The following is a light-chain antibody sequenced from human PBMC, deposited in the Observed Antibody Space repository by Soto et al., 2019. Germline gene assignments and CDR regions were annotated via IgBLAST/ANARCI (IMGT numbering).Light chain of an antibody. CDR3: HQYDGILLGT. CDR2: GAS. CDR1: QSLNSGS. J-gene: IGKJ2*01. V-gene: IGKV3-20*01. Sequence: EIVLTQSPGTLSLSPGVRATLSCRASQSLNSGSLAWYQQKPGQAPRLLIYGASSRATGIPDRFSGSGSGTVFPLISSREEAEYVVLYCHQYDGILLGTFGQGTKLEIK.